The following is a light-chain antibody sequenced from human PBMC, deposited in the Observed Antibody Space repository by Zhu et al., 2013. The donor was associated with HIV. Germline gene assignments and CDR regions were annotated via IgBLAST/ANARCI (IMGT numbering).Light chain of an antibody. CDR3: QQSYSTPLT. Sequence: DIQLTQSPPTLSASVGDRVTISCRASQPISRWLAWYQHKPGRAPKVLIHSASTLKRGVPSRFSASGSGTDFTLTISSLQPEDFASYYCQQSYSTPLTFGGGTKVEIK. J-gene: IGKJ4*01. CDR2: SAS. CDR1: QPISRW. V-gene: IGKV1-39*01.